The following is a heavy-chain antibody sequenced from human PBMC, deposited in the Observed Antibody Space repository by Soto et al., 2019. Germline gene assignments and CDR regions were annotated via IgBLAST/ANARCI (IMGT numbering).Heavy chain of an antibody. CDR3: ARAVYSSSSRGNYYYYMDV. J-gene: IGHJ6*03. V-gene: IGHV1-69*02. CDR2: IIPILGIA. CDR1: GGTFSSYT. Sequence: QVQLVQSGAEVKKPGSSVKVSCKASGGTFSSYTISWVRQAPGQGLEWMGRIIPILGIANYAQKFQGRVTITADKSTSTAYMELRSLRSEDTAVYYCARAVYSSSSRGNYYYYMDVWGKGTTVTVS. D-gene: IGHD6-6*01.